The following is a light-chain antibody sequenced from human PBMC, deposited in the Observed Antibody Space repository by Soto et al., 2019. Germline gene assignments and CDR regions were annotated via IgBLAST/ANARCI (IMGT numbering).Light chain of an antibody. Sequence: QSVLTQPRSASGSPGQSVTISCTGTSSDVGAYKFVSWYQQNPGKAPKLIIYDVTKRPTGVPDRFSGSKSGNTASLTVSGLQAEDEADYYCSSYAGNSNYVFGSGTKVTVL. CDR2: DVT. V-gene: IGLV2-8*01. J-gene: IGLJ1*01. CDR1: SSDVGAYKF. CDR3: SSYAGNSNYV.